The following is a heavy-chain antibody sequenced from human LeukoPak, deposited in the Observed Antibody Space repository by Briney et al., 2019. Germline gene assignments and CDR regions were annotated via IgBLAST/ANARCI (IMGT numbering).Heavy chain of an antibody. CDR2: INHSGST. D-gene: IGHD3-10*01. V-gene: IGHV4-34*01. CDR1: GGSFSGYY. J-gene: IGHJ4*02. CDR3: ARGRVTMVRGAVDY. Sequence: SETLSLTCAVYGGSFSGYYWSWSRQPPGKGLEWIGEINHSGSTNYNPSLKSRVTISVDTSKNQFSLKLSSVTAADTAVYYCARGRVTMVRGAVDYWGQGTLVTVSS.